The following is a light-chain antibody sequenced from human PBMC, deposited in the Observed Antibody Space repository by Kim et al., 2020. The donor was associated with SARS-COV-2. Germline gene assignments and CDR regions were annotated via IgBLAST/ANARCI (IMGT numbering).Light chain of an antibody. J-gene: IGKJ1*01. CDR3: LQHYSYPYT. CDR2: SAT. CDR1: IGDD. V-gene: IGKV1-6*01. Sequence: IGDDLRWYRQKAGKAPELLIYSATSLQPGVPPKFRGSGSDTDFTLTITSLQPEDFATYFCLQHYSYPYTFGQGTKVDIK.